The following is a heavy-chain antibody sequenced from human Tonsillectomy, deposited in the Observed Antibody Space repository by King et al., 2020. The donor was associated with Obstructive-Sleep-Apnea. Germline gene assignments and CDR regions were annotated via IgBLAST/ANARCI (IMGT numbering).Heavy chain of an antibody. CDR3: AGDRGSSIRCATGIGLFDH. Sequence: VQLVESGGGLVQPGGSLRLSCAASGFTFSSYAMSWVRQAPGKGLEWVSGISGSGGSTYYTDSVKCRFTISRDNSKNTMYLQMNSLRAEDTAVYYCAGDRGSSIRCATGIGLFDHWGQGTLVIVSS. CDR1: GFTFSSYA. CDR2: ISGSGGST. D-gene: IGHD2-2*01. J-gene: IGHJ4*02. V-gene: IGHV3-23*04.